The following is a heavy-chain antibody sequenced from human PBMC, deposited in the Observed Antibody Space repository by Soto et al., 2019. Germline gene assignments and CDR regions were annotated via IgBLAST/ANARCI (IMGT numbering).Heavy chain of an antibody. CDR3: ARDLKPLGSAAAGTFYYYYYGMDV. V-gene: IGHV1-69*04. Sequence: SEKVSCKASGGTFSSYTISWVRQAPGQGLEWMGRIIPILGIANYAQKFQGRVTITADKSTSTAYMELSSLRSEDTAVYYCARDLKPLGSAAAGTFYYYYYGMDVWGQGTTVTV. CDR2: IIPILGIA. CDR1: GGTFSSYT. J-gene: IGHJ6*02. D-gene: IGHD6-13*01.